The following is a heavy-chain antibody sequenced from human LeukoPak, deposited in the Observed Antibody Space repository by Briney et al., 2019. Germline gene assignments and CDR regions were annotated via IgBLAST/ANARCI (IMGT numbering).Heavy chain of an antibody. CDR1: GGSFSGYY. Sequence: PSETLSLTCAVYGGSFSGYYWSWIRQPPGKGLEWIGEINHSGSTNYNPSLKSRVTISVDTSKNQFSLKLSSVTAADTAVYYCANLGYDSDYWGQGTLVTVSS. J-gene: IGHJ4*02. D-gene: IGHD3-3*01. CDR2: INHSGST. V-gene: IGHV4-34*01. CDR3: ANLGYDSDY.